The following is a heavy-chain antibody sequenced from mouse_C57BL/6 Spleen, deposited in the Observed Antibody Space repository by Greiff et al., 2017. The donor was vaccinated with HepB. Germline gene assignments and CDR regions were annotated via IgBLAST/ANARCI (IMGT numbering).Heavy chain of an antibody. CDR1: GYTFTSYW. D-gene: IGHD1-1*01. CDR2: INPSNGGT. J-gene: IGHJ4*01. CDR3: ARKIGTVVVPHYYAMDY. V-gene: IGHV1-53*01. Sequence: QVQLQQPGTELVKPGASVKLSCKASGYTFTSYWMHWVKQRPGQGLEWIGNINPSNGGTNYNEKFKSKATLTVDKSSSTAYMQLSSLTSEDSAVYYCARKIGTVVVPHYYAMDYWGQGTSVTVSS.